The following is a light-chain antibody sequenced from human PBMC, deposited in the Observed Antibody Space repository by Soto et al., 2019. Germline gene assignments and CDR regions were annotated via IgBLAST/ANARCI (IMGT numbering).Light chain of an antibody. V-gene: IGKV3-11*01. J-gene: IGKJ1*01. CDR1: QSVSSY. Sequence: EIVLTQSPATLSLSPGERATLSCRASQSVSSYLAWYQQKPGQAARLLIYDASNRATGIPARFSGSGSGTDFVLTISSLEPEDFAVYYCQQRSNWQTFGQGTKVDIK. CDR2: DAS. CDR3: QQRSNWQT.